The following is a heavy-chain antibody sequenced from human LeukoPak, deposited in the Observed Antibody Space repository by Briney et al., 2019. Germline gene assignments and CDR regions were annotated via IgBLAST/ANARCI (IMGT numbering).Heavy chain of an antibody. CDR3: ARRRYYDSTGYLD. J-gene: IGHJ1*01. V-gene: IGHV4-59*08. CDR2: MYNSGST. Sequence: SETLSLTCTVSGGSISGSYWSWIRQPPGKGLEWIAYMYNSGSTNYNPSLKSQVTISIDTSKNQFSLKLASVTAADTAVYYCARRRYYDSTGYLDWGPGTLVTVSS. D-gene: IGHD3-22*01. CDR1: GGSISGSY.